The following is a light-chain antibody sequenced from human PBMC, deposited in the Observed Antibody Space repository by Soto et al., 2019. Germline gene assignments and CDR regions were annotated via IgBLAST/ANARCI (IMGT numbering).Light chain of an antibody. CDR1: SSDVGAYDY. J-gene: IGLJ2*01. Sequence: QSALTQPRSVSGSPGQSVTISCTGTSSDVGAYDYVSWYQQYPGKAPKLMIYHVTKRPSGVPDRFSGSKSDNTASLTISGLQAEDEADYYCCSYADSSTLVIFGGGTKLTVL. V-gene: IGLV2-11*01. CDR3: CSYADSSTLVI. CDR2: HVT.